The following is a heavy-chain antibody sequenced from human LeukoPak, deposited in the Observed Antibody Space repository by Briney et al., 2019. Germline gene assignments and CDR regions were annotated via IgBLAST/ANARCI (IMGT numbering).Heavy chain of an antibody. CDR1: GGSFSGYY. CDR2: INHSGST. J-gene: IGHJ3*02. CDR3: ARGERGITIFGVVIIGDAFDI. D-gene: IGHD3-3*01. V-gene: IGHV4-34*01. Sequence: SETLSLTCAVYGGSFSGYYWSWIRQPPGKGLEWIGEINHSGSTNYSPSLKSRVTISVDTSKNQFSLKLSSVTAADTAVYYCARGERGITIFGVVIIGDAFDIWGQGTMVTVSS.